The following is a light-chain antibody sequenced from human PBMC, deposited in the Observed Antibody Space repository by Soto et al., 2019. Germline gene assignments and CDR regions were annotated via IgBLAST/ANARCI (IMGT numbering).Light chain of an antibody. CDR3: QQRNTWPPDIP. CDR1: QTVSTY. V-gene: IGKV3-11*01. J-gene: IGKJ5*01. Sequence: EIVLTQSPVTLSLSPGDRATLSCRASQTVSTYLAWYQQKPGQAPRLLIYDASNRATGIPARFSGSGSGTEFTLTISSLDPEDFAVYYCQQRNTWPPDIPFGQGTRPDIQ. CDR2: DAS.